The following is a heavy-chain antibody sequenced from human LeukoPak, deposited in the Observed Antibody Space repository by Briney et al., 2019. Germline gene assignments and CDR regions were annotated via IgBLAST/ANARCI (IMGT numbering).Heavy chain of an antibody. CDR3: AKGHSYDSSGYYSEYFQH. Sequence: GGSLRLSCAATGFTFSSYGMHWVRQAPGKGLEGVAVIWYDGSNKYYADSVKGRFTISRDNSQNTLYLQMNSLRAEDTAVYYCAKGHSYDSSGYYSEYFQHWGQGTLVTVSS. V-gene: IGHV3-33*06. D-gene: IGHD3-22*01. CDR2: IWYDGSNK. J-gene: IGHJ1*01. CDR1: GFTFSSYG.